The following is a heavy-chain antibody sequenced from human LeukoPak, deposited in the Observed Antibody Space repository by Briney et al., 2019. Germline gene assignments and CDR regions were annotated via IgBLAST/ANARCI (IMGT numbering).Heavy chain of an antibody. J-gene: IGHJ4*02. CDR2: IKQDGSEK. CDR3: ARHRIGWGIVADY. CDR1: GFTSSCYL. V-gene: IGHV3-7*01. Sequence: GGSLRLCCAASGFTSSCYLRGLGRQAPGKVVEWVPNIKQDGSEKNYVDSVKGRFTITRDNAKKSLYLQMNRLRAEDTAVYYCARHRIGWGIVADYWGQGTLVTVSS. D-gene: IGHD3-16*01.